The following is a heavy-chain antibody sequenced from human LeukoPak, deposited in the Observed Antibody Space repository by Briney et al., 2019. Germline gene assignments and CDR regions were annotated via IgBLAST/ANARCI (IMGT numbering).Heavy chain of an antibody. CDR3: ARDRGYGEPL. V-gene: IGHV3-66*01. CDR1: GFTFSTYW. J-gene: IGHJ4*02. CDR2: IYSGGST. D-gene: IGHD4-17*01. Sequence: GGSLRLSCAASGFTFSTYWMSWVRQAPGKGLEWVSVIYSGGSTYYADSVKGRFTISRDNSKNTLYLQMNSLRAEDTAVYYCARDRGYGEPLWGQGTLVTVSS.